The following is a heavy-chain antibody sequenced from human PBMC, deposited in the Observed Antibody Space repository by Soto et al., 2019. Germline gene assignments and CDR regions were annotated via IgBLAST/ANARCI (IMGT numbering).Heavy chain of an antibody. CDR1: GDSVSINSAA. D-gene: IGHD4-17*01. CDR3: ARTTVTTTIFDY. V-gene: IGHV6-1*01. CDR2: TYYRSKWYN. J-gene: IGHJ4*02. Sequence: SQTLSLTCAISGDSVSINSAAGNWIRQSPSRGLEWLGRTYYRSKWYNDYAVSVKSRITINPDTSKNQFSLQLNSVTPEDTAVYYCARTTVTTTIFDYWGQGTLVTVSS.